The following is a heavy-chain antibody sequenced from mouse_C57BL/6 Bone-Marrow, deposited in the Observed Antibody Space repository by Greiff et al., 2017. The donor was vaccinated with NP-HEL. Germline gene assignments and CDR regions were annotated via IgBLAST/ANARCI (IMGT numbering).Heavy chain of an antibody. CDR1: GYTFTSYW. CDR2: IDPSDSYT. V-gene: IGHV1-50*01. J-gene: IGHJ4*01. Sequence: VQLQQPGAELVKPGASVKLSCKASGYTFTSYWMQWVKQRPGQGLEWIGEIDPSDSYTNYNQKFKGKATLTVDTSSSTAYMQLSSLTSEDSAVYYCARGIAGRYNAMDYWGQGTSVTVSS. CDR3: ARGIAGRYNAMDY.